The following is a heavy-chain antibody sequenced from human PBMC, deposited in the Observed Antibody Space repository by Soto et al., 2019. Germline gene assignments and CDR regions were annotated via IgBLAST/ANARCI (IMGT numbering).Heavy chain of an antibody. Sequence: PSEPFSVTGPVSGGPISIRIYYWGWIRRPPGKGLEWIGSIYYSGSTYYNPSLKSRVTISVDTSKNQFSLKLSSVTAADTAVYYCARQSLSITMVRGVIGWFDPWGQGTLVPVSS. CDR2: IYYSGST. D-gene: IGHD3-10*01. CDR3: ARQSLSITMVRGVIGWFDP. V-gene: IGHV4-39*01. J-gene: IGHJ5*02. CDR1: GGPISIRIYY.